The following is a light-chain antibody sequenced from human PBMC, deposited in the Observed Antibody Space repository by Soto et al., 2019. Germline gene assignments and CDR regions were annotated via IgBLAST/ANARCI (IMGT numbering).Light chain of an antibody. V-gene: IGKV3-20*01. CDR2: GAS. CDR1: QSVSSN. Sequence: EIVMTQSPATLSVSPGERATLXXRASQSVSSNLAWYQQKPGQAPRXFIYGASSRATGIPDRFSGSGSGTDFTLTISRLEPEDFAVYYCQQYGSSPWTFGQGTKVDIK. CDR3: QQYGSSPWT. J-gene: IGKJ1*01.